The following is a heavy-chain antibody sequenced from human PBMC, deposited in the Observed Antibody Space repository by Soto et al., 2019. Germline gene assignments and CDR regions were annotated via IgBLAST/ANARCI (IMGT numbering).Heavy chain of an antibody. D-gene: IGHD2-2*01. J-gene: IGHJ4*02. CDR2: IYPGDSDS. CDR3: AKHEGYCSTTTCSNFDY. Sequence: GESLKISCKGSGFIFTSYWIAWVRQMPGKGLEWMGIIYPGDSDSSYSPSFQGQVTISADKSINTAYLHWSSLKASDTAIYYCAKHEGYCSTTTCSNFDYWGQGTLVTVSS. V-gene: IGHV5-51*01. CDR1: GFIFTSYW.